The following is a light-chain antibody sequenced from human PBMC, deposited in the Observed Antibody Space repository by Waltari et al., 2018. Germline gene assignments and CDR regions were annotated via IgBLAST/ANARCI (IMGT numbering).Light chain of an antibody. CDR2: DVG. J-gene: IGLJ1*01. CDR1: STDVGAYNF. Sequence: QSALTQPASVSGSPGQSITISCTGSSTDVGAYNFVSWYQQHPGKVPKLILYDVGNRPSGISHRFSAYKSGNTASLTISGLQEEDEGEYYCSSYTTSTTLLFGTGTRLTVL. V-gene: IGLV2-14*01. CDR3: SSYTTSTTLL.